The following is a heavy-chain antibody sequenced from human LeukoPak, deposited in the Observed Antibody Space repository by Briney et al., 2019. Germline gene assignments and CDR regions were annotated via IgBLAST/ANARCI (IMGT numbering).Heavy chain of an antibody. CDR2: IYYSGST. CDR3: ARDGDGSGWSDY. Sequence: SETLSLTCTVSGGSISSYYWSWIRQPPGKGLEWIGYIYYSGSTDYNPSLKSRVTISVDTSKNQFSLKLSSATAADTAVYYCARDGDGSGWSDYWGQGTLVTVSS. D-gene: IGHD6-19*01. J-gene: IGHJ4*02. V-gene: IGHV4-59*01. CDR1: GGSISSYY.